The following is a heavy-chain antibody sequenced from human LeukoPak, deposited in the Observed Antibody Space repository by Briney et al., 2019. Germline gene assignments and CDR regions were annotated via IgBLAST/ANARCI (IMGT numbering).Heavy chain of an antibody. J-gene: IGHJ3*02. Sequence: SVKVSCKASGGTFSSYTISWVRQAPGQGLEWMGRIIPILGIANYAQKFQGRVTITADRSTSTAYMELSSLRSEDTAVYYCARSYVPFAFDIWGQGTMVTVSS. V-gene: IGHV1-69*02. CDR3: ARSYVPFAFDI. CDR1: GGTFSSYT. D-gene: IGHD1-26*01. CDR2: IIPILGIA.